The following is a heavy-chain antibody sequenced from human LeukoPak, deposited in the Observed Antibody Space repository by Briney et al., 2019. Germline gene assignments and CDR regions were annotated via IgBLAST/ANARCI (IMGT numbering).Heavy chain of an antibody. CDR3: AKMGDYFVDH. CDR1: GFTFSNYA. D-gene: IGHD3-16*01. Sequence: TGGSLRLSCAASGFTFSNYAMTWVRQAPGKGLEWVSGISDSGGSTFYADSVRGRFTISRDNSKNTLYLQLNSLRTEDTAVYYCAKMGDYFVDHWGQGTLVTVSS. V-gene: IGHV3-23*01. CDR2: ISDSGGST. J-gene: IGHJ4*02.